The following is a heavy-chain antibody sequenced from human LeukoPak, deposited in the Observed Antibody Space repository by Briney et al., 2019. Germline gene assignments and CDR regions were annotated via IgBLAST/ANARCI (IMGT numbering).Heavy chain of an antibody. CDR3: ARDQYCSSTSCFLNWFDP. CDR2: INHSGST. Sequence: TASETLSLTCAVYGGSFSGYYWSWIRQPPGKGLEWIGEINHSGSTNYNPSLKSRVTISVDTSKNQFSLKLSSVTAADTAVYYCARDQYCSSTSCFLNWFDPWGQGTLVTVSS. V-gene: IGHV4-34*01. CDR1: GGSFSGYY. D-gene: IGHD2-2*01. J-gene: IGHJ5*02.